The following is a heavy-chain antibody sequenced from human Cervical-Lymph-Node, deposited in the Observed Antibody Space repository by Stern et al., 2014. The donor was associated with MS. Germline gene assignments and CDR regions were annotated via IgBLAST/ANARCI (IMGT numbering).Heavy chain of an antibody. CDR3: GREVALTAGLLGF. V-gene: IGHV5-51*01. D-gene: IGHD3-22*01. CDR2: IFPSDSET. CDR1: GYSFSSYW. Sequence: EVQLVESGAEVKKPGESLKIACKGSGYSFSSYWIAWARQMPGTGLEWMGMIFPSDSETRYSPSFEGQVTIAVDKSTSTAYLHWSSLKASDTARYYCGREVALTAGLLGFWGQGTQVIVS. J-gene: IGHJ4*02.